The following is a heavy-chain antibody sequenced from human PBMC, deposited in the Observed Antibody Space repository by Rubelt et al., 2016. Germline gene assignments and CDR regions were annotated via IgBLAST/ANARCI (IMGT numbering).Heavy chain of an antibody. V-gene: IGHV4-34*01. CDR2: INHSGST. Sequence: QVQLQQWGAGLLKPSETLSLTCAVYGGSFSGYYWSWIRQPPGKGLEWIGEINHSGSTNYNPSLKSRVTISVDTSKNQFSLKLSSVTAADTAVYYCARLPRGYSYGRIIDYWGQGTLVTVSS. CDR3: ARLPRGYSYGRIIDY. J-gene: IGHJ4*02. D-gene: IGHD5-18*01. CDR1: GGSFSGYY.